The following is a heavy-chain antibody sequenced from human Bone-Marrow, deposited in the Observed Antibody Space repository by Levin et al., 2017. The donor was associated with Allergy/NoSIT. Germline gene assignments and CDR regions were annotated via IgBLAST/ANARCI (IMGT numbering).Heavy chain of an antibody. J-gene: IGHJ4*02. Sequence: PSETLSLTCAVYGGSFSGYYWSWIRQPPGKGLEWIGEINHSGSTNYNPSLKSRVTISVDTSKNQFSLKLSSVTAADTAVYYCARGGGFVDGYNPNLWGQGTLVTVSS. CDR2: INHSGST. D-gene: IGHD5-24*01. V-gene: IGHV4-34*01. CDR3: ARGGGFVDGYNPNL. CDR1: GGSFSGYY.